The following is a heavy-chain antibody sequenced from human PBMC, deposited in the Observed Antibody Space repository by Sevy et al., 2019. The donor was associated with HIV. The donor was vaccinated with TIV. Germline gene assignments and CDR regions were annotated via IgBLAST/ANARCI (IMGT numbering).Heavy chain of an antibody. J-gene: IGHJ5*02. V-gene: IGHV4-39*07. CDR3: VKDRSNYYDSGSYYRTNVAGSAWFDP. CDR2: MSQSGST. CDR1: GGSISRSSYY. D-gene: IGHD3-10*01. Sequence: SETLSLTCTVSGGSISRSSYYWGWIRQPPGQGLEWIGSMSQSGSTYYHPSLRSRVTISVDTSKNQLSLQLRSVTAADTAVYYCVKDRSNYYDSGSYYRTNVAGSAWFDPWGQGTLVTVSS.